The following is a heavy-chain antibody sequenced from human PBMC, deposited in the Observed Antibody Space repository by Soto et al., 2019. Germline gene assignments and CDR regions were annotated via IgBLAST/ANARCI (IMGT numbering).Heavy chain of an antibody. CDR1: GGTFSSYA. Sequence: GASVKVSCKASGGTFSSYAISWVRQAPGQGLEWMGGIIPIFGTANYAQKFQGRVTITADKSTSTAYMELSSLRSEDTAVYYCASPMETRAFDIWGQGTMVTVSS. J-gene: IGHJ3*02. CDR3: ASPMETRAFDI. CDR2: IIPIFGTA. D-gene: IGHD3-3*01. V-gene: IGHV1-69*06.